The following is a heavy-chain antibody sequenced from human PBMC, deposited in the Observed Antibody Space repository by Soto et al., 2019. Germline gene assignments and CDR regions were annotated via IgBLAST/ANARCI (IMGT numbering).Heavy chain of an antibody. D-gene: IGHD6-13*01. V-gene: IGHV6-1*01. CDR3: GRLVGNSWIDY. J-gene: IGHJ4*02. CDR2: TYYRSKRYH. CDR1: GDSVSSNGAT. Sequence: SQTLSLTCAISGDSVSSNGATWNWFRQSPSRGLEWLGRTYYRSKRYHDYAVSLNGRGTINPDTSQNQFSLHLTSVTPEDTAVYYCGRLVGNSWIDYWGQGTLVTVSS.